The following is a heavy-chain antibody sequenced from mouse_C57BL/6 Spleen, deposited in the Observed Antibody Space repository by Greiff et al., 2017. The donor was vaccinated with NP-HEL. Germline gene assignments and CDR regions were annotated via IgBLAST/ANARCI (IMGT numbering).Heavy chain of an antibody. J-gene: IGHJ4*01. CDR3: TRGGYGYDDAMDY. V-gene: IGHV5-9-1*02. CDR1: GFTFSSYA. Sequence: EVQLQESGEGLVKPGGSLKLSCAASGFTFSSYAMSWVRQTPEKRLEWVAYISSGGDYIYYADTVKGRFTISRDNARNTLYLQMSSLKSEDTAMYYCTRGGYGYDDAMDYWGQGTSVTVSS. D-gene: IGHD2-2*01. CDR2: ISSGGDYI.